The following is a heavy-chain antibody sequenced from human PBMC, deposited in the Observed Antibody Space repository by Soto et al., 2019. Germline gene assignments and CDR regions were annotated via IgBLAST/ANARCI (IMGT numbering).Heavy chain of an antibody. CDR3: AKDRFRIAVAAPFDY. V-gene: IGHV3-30*18. J-gene: IGHJ4*02. Sequence: QVQLVESGGGVVQPGRSLRLSCAASGFTFSSYGKHWVRQAPGKGLEWVAVISYDGSNKYYADSVKGRFTISRDNSKNTLYLQMNSLRAEDTAVYYCAKDRFRIAVAAPFDYWGQGTLVTVSS. CDR1: GFTFSSYG. D-gene: IGHD6-19*01. CDR2: ISYDGSNK.